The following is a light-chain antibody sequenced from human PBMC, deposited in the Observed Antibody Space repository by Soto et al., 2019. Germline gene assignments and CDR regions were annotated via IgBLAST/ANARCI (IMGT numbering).Light chain of an antibody. Sequence: QSVLTQPPSVSGAPGQRVTISCTGSSSNIGAGYDVHWYQQLPGTAPKLLTYGNSNRPSGVPDRFSGSKSGTSASLAITGLQAEDVDDYYCQSYDSSLSGVVFGEGTKLTVL. CDR3: QSYDSSLSGVV. CDR1: SSNIGAGYD. CDR2: GNS. V-gene: IGLV1-40*01. J-gene: IGLJ2*01.